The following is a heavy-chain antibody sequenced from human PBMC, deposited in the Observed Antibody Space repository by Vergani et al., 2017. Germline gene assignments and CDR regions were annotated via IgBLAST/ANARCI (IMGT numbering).Heavy chain of an antibody. CDR2: ISWDGGST. D-gene: IGHD5-12*01. J-gene: IGHJ6*02. V-gene: IGHV3-43D*04. CDR3: AQPHAATRYGMDV. Sequence: EVQLVESGGVVVQPGGSLRLSCAASGFTFGDYAMHWVRQAPGKGLEWVSLISWDGGSTYYADSVKGRFTISRDNSENSLYLQMNSLRAEDTALYYCAQPHAATRYGMDVWGQGTTVIVSS. CDR1: GFTFGDYA.